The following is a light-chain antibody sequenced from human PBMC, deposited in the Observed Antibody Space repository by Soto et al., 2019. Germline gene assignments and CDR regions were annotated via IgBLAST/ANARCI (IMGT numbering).Light chain of an antibody. V-gene: IGKV1-5*01. CDR1: QSISSW. J-gene: IGKJ1*01. CDR3: LQDINYPWT. Sequence: IQMPQSPSTLSASVGDTVTITCRASQSISSWLAWYQQKPGKAPKLLIYDASSLESGVPSRFSGSGSGTDFTLAISSLQPEDSATYYCLQDINYPWTFGQGTKVDIK. CDR2: DAS.